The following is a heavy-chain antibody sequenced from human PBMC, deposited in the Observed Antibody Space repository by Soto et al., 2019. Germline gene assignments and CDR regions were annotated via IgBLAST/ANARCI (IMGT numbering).Heavy chain of an antibody. Sequence: PGGSLRLSCAASGFTFSSYDVHWVRQATGKGLEWVSAIGTAGDTYYPGSVKGRFTISRENAKNSLYLQMNSLRAEDTAVYYCARDAGYAFYYGMDVWGQGTTVTVSS. J-gene: IGHJ6*02. CDR2: IGTAGDT. D-gene: IGHD2-2*01. CDR3: ARDAGYAFYYGMDV. V-gene: IGHV3-13*01. CDR1: GFTFSSYD.